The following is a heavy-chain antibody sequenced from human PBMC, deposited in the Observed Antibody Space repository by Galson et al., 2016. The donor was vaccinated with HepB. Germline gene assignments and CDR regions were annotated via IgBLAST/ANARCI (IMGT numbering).Heavy chain of an antibody. Sequence: SLRLSCAASGFTFSDFYMYWIRQAPVQGLQWVSYISNNNVYANYGDFVKGRFTISRDNTKNSLYLQINGLRAEDTAVYFCAASSNKILRFEPPPHFEYWGQGALVTVSS. CDR2: ISNNNVYA. CDR3: AASSNKILRFEPPPHFEY. CDR1: GFTFSDFY. J-gene: IGHJ4*02. V-gene: IGHV3-11*06. D-gene: IGHD2-8*01.